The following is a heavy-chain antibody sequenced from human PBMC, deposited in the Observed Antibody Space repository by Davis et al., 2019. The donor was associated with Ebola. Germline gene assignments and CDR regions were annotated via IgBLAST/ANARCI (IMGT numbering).Heavy chain of an antibody. V-gene: IGHV1-18*04. CDR2: ISAYNGNT. D-gene: IGHD1-26*01. CDR3: ARTSIVGTTTTASDI. Sequence: ASVKVSCKASGYLFTSYGISWVRQAPGQGLEWLGWISAYNGNTNYAQRLQGRVTMSTDTSTSTAYMELRSLRSDDTAVYFCARTSIVGTTTTASDIWGQGTKVTVSS. CDR1: GYLFTSYG. J-gene: IGHJ3*02.